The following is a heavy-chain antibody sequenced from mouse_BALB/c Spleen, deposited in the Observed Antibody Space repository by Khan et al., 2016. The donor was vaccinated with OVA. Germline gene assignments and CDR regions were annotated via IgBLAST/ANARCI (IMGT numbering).Heavy chain of an antibody. V-gene: IGHV3-1*02. CDR2: ISYSGNT. CDR3: ARDRYYLDY. CDR1: GYSITSGYS. D-gene: IGHD2-14*01. Sequence: HLVDSGPALVKPSQSLSLTRTVTGYSITSGYSWHWIRQFPGNKLEWMGYISYSGNTNFNPSLKSRISITRDTSKNQYFLQLNSVTTEDTATYYCARDRYYLDYRGQGTTLTVSS. J-gene: IGHJ2*01.